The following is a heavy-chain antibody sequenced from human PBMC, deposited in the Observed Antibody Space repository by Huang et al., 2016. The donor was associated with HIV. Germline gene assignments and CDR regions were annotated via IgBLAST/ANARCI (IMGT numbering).Heavy chain of an antibody. CDR1: GFTFSSYS. CDR2: ISSSSSTI. D-gene: IGHD3-3*01. J-gene: IGHJ4*02. CDR3: ARGAWYYDFWSGSLGFDY. V-gene: IGHV3-48*02. Sequence: EVQLVESGGGLVQPGGSLRLSCAASGFTFSSYSMNWVRQAPGKGLEGVSYISSSSSTIYYAGSVKGRFTISRDNAKNALYLQMNSLRDEDTAVYYCARGAWYYDFWSGSLGFDYWGQGTLVTVSS.